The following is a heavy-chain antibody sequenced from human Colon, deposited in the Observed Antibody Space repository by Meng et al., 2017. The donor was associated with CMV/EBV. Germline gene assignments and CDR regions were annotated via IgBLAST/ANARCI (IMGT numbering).Heavy chain of an antibody. J-gene: IGHJ4*02. Sequence: SVKISCKGSGYTFTDYYIHWVRQATGQGLEWMGRIYPKTGDIHYAQTFQGRVTMTRDTSITTAYMELASLTSDDTAVYFCARVPGIWGQGTLVTVSS. V-gene: IGHV1-2*06. CDR1: GYTFTDYY. CDR2: IYPKTGDI. CDR3: ARVPGI.